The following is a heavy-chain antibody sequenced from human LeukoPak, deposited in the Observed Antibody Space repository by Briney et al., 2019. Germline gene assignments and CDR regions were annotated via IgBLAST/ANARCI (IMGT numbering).Heavy chain of an antibody. V-gene: IGHV4-34*01. J-gene: IGHJ4*02. CDR3: ARAQVQGEFDY. Sequence: SETLSLTCAVYGGSFSGYYWSWIRQPPGKGLEWIGEINHSGSTNYNPSLKSRVTISVDTSKNQFSLKLSSVTAADTAVYYCARAQVQGEFDYWGQGTLVTVCS. CDR2: INHSGST. CDR1: GGSFSGYY. D-gene: IGHD1-26*01.